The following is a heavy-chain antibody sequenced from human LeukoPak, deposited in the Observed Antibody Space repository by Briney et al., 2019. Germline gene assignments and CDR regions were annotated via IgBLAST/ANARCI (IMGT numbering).Heavy chain of an antibody. D-gene: IGHD6-13*01. CDR3: ARESPVAATGRSWFDA. CDR1: GFTFSSYA. Sequence: GGSLRLSCAASGFTFSSYAMSWVRQAPEKGLEWVSTITGSGGRTYYADSVEGRFTISRDTSKNTLYLQMNSLRAEDTAIYYCARESPVAATGRSWFDAWGQGTLVTVSS. J-gene: IGHJ5*02. CDR2: ITGSGGRT. V-gene: IGHV3-23*01.